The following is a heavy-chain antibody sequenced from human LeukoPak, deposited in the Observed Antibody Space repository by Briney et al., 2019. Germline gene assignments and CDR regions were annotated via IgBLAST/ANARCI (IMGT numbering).Heavy chain of an antibody. D-gene: IGHD3-22*01. Sequence: SVKVSCKASGGTFSRYAISWVRQAPGQGLEWMGGIIPIFGTANYAQKFQGRVTITTDESTSTDYMELSSRRSEDTAVYYWARAPYYYDSSCYSQGGYYYYYMDVWGKGTTVTVSS. CDR2: IIPIFGTA. CDR3: ARAPYYYDSSCYSQGGYYYYYMDV. J-gene: IGHJ6*03. V-gene: IGHV1-69*05. CDR1: GGTFSRYA.